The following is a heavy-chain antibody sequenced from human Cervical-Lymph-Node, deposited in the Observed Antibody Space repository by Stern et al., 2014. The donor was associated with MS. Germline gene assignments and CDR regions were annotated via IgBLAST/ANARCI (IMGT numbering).Heavy chain of an antibody. CDR1: GFSLSNARMG. J-gene: IGHJ5*02. D-gene: IGHD6-13*01. CDR3: ARMLLDSIAAAGPNWFDP. CDR2: IFFNDEK. V-gene: IGHV2-26*01. Sequence: QVTLRESGPVLVKPTETLTLTCTVSGFSLSNARMGVSWIRQPPGKALEWLAHIFFNDEKSYSTSLKSRLTISKDTSKSQVVLTMTNMDPVDTATYYCARMLLDSIAAAGPNWFDPWGQGTLVTVSS.